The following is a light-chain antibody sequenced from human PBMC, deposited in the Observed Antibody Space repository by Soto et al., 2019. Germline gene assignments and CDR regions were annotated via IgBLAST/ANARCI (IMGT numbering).Light chain of an antibody. Sequence: DIQMTQSPSSLSASVGDRVTITCRASQGISNYLAWYQQKPGKAPKLLVFDASSLETGVPSRFSGSGSGTEFTLTISSLQPDDIATYYCQQYNSYSWTFGQGTKVDIK. V-gene: IGKV1-5*01. CDR1: QGISNY. J-gene: IGKJ1*01. CDR2: DAS. CDR3: QQYNSYSWT.